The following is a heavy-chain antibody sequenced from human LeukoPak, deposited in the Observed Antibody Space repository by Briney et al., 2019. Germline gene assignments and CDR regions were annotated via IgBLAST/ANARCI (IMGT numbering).Heavy chain of an antibody. CDR1: GFTFSSYS. J-gene: IGHJ4*02. CDR2: VTTNDYI. V-gene: IGHV3-21*01. D-gene: IGHD2-2*01. CDR3: ARHTYCSSTTCYGIDY. Sequence: GGSLRLSCAASGFTFSSYSMNWVRQAPGKGLEWLSSVTTNDYIFYADSMKGRFTISRDKAKNSLFLQMNSLRADDTAVYYCARHTYCSSTTCYGIDYWGQGTLVAVSS.